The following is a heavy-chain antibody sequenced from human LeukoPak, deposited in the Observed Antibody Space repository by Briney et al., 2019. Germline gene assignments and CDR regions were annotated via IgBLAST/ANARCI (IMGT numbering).Heavy chain of an antibody. J-gene: IGHJ4*02. V-gene: IGHV1-3*01. D-gene: IGHD1-26*01. CDR3: ARVPIFSGSYLYYFDY. CDR1: GYTFTSYA. Sequence: GASVKVSCKASGYTFTSYAMHWVRQAPGQRLEWMGWINAGNGNTKYSQKFQGRVTITRDTSASTAYMELSGLRSEDTAVYYCARVPIFSGSYLYYFDYWGQGTLVTVSS. CDR2: INAGNGNT.